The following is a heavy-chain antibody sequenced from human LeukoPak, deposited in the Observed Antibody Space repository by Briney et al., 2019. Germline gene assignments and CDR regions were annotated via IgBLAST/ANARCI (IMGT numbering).Heavy chain of an antibody. D-gene: IGHD4-11*01. CDR2: ISYDGSNK. J-gene: IGHJ4*02. Sequence: PGRSLRLSCAASGFTFSSYAMHWVRQAPGKGLEWVAVISYDGSNKYYADSVKGRFTISRDNSKNTLYLQMNSLRAEDTAVYYCAREVYTVTTGWYDYWGQGTLVTVSS. CDR3: AREVYTVTTGWYDY. CDR1: GFTFSSYA. V-gene: IGHV3-30-3*01.